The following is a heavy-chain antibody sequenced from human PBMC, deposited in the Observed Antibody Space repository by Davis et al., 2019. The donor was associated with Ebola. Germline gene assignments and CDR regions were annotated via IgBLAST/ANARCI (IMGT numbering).Heavy chain of an antibody. J-gene: IGHJ4*02. CDR2: IKSKSDGGTA. CDR3: VKWSYARFDY. Sequence: SLKISCAASGFTFNYAWMTWVRQAPGKGLEWVGRIKSKSDGGTADYAAPVRGRFTISRDDSKNTLYLQINSLKTEDTAVYYCVKWSYARFDYWGQGTLVTVSS. V-gene: IGHV3-15*01. D-gene: IGHD1-26*01. CDR1: GFTFNYAW.